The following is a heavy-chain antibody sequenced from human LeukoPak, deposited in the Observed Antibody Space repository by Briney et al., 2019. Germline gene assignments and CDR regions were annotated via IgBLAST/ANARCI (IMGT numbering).Heavy chain of an antibody. Sequence: SETLSLTCSVSGDSISGGYYWGWIRQPPGKGLEWIGSIYHSGSTYYNPSLKSRVTISVDMSKNQFSLKLSSVTAADTAVYYCARAHFGITMIVLAVGGFDYWGQGTLVTVSS. CDR1: GDSISGGYY. CDR3: ARAHFGITMIVLAVGGFDY. D-gene: IGHD3-22*01. V-gene: IGHV4-38-2*02. J-gene: IGHJ4*02. CDR2: IYHSGST.